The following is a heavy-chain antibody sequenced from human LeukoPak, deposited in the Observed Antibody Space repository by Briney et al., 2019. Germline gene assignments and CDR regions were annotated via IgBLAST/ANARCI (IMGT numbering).Heavy chain of an antibody. J-gene: IGHJ4*02. Sequence: PGGSLRLSCAASGFKFSDHYIDWVRQAPGKGLEWVGRSRNKASSYTTEYAASVEGRFTISRDVSESSLYLQMNSLRTEDTAVYYCAKVRLPVYDFWSGYYTGPFDYWGQGTLVTVSS. CDR2: SRNKASSYTT. V-gene: IGHV3-72*01. CDR3: AKVRLPVYDFWSGYYTGPFDY. CDR1: GFKFSDHY. D-gene: IGHD3-3*01.